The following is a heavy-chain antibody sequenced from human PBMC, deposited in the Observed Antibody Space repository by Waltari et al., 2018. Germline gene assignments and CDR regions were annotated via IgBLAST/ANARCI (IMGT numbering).Heavy chain of an antibody. CDR1: GYSISSGYY. CDR3: ARRAGDSSGYYYYYYYGMDV. V-gene: IGHV4-38-2*01. CDR2: IYHSGST. Sequence: QVQLQESGPGLVKPSETLSLTCAVSGYSISSGYYWGWIRQPPGQGLEWIGSIYHSGSTYYNPSLKSRVTISVDTSKNQFSLKLSSVTAADTAVYYCARRAGDSSGYYYYYYYGMDVWGQGTTVTVSS. D-gene: IGHD3-22*01. J-gene: IGHJ6*02.